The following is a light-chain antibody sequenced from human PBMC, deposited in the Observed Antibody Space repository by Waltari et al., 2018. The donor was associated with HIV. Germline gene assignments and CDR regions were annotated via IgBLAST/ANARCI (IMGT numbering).Light chain of an antibody. CDR1: HDIQNH. Sequence: DIQMTQSPVSLSTYVGDIVTITCQATHDIQNHLNWYHQRPGKAPKIVISDAVILETGVPSRFSGRRSGTDFSLTIRGLQPEGIGTYYCQQSYRLWTFGQGTYVDI. J-gene: IGKJ1*01. CDR3: QQSYRLWT. CDR2: DAV. V-gene: IGKV1-33*01.